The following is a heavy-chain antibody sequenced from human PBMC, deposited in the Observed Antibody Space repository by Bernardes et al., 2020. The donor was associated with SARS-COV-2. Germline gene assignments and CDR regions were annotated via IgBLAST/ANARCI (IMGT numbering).Heavy chain of an antibody. D-gene: IGHD3-22*01. CDR2: IKPILGTA. V-gene: IGHV1-69*13. Sequence: SVKVSCKASGGTFSNYAISWVRQAPGQGLEWIGGIKPILGTANNAQKFEGRVTITADESTSTVYMELSSLRSEDTAVYYCARDRYSDSSAYYYESEYWGQGTLVTVSS. CDR1: GGTFSNYA. CDR3: ARDRYSDSSAYYYESEY. J-gene: IGHJ4*02.